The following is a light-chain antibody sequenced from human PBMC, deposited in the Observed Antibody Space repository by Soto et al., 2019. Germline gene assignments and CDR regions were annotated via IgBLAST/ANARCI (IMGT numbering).Light chain of an antibody. V-gene: IGKV1-9*01. CDR1: QGISSY. Sequence: DIQFTPSPSFLSASVGDRVTITCLASQGISSYLAWYQQKPGKAPKLLIYAASTLQSGVPSRFSGSGSGTEFTLTISSLRPEDFATYYCQQLNSYPPHFGQGTRLEIK. CDR3: QQLNSYPPH. J-gene: IGKJ5*01. CDR2: AAS.